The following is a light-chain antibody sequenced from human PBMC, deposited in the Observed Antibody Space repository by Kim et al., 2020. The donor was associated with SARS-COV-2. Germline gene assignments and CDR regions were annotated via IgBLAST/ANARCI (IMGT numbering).Light chain of an antibody. CDR1: SNKVGNRG. Sequence: QTATLTCTGNSNKVGNRGAAWLQQRQGRPPKLLSYRDNNRPSGVSERFSASRSGNTASLTITGLQPEDEADYYCSAWDTGLNGYVFGTGTKVTVL. V-gene: IGLV10-54*01. J-gene: IGLJ1*01. CDR3: SAWDTGLNGYV. CDR2: RDN.